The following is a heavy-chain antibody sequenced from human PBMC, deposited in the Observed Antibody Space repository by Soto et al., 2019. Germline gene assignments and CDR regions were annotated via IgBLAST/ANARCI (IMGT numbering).Heavy chain of an antibody. D-gene: IGHD3-10*01. Sequence: VGSLRLSCAASGFTFSSYAMSWVRQAPGKGLEWVSAISGSGGSTYYADSVKGRFTISRDNSKNTLYLQMNSLRAEDTAVYYCAKYPSLRGFFFWFDPWGQGTLVTVSS. CDR2: ISGSGGST. CDR1: GFTFSSYA. V-gene: IGHV3-23*01. CDR3: AKYPSLRGFFFWFDP. J-gene: IGHJ5*02.